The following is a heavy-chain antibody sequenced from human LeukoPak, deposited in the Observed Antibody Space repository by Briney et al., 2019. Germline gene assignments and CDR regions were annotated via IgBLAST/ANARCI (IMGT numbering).Heavy chain of an antibody. CDR3: ATLSAC. V-gene: IGHV5-10-1*01. CDR2: IDPSDPRT. J-gene: IGHJ4*02. CDR1: GYTFTTYW. D-gene: IGHD3-3*02. Sequence: GESLKISCKASGYTFTTYWLSWVRQMTRKGLEWMGRIDPSDPRTNYSPSFRGRVTISSDKSINTAYLEWRSLKASDTAIYYCATLSACWGQGTLVTVSS.